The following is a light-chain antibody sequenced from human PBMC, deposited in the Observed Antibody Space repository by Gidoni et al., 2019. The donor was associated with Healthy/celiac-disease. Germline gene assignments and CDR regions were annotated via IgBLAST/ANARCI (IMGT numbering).Light chain of an antibody. CDR3: QQSYSTPS. V-gene: IGKV1-39*01. CDR1: QRISSY. Sequence: DIQMTQSPSSLSASVGASVTITCRASQRISSYLNWYQQKPGKAPKLLIYAASSLQSGVPSRFSGSGSGTDFTLTISSLQPEDFATYYCQQSYSTPSFGQGTKVEIK. J-gene: IGKJ1*01. CDR2: AAS.